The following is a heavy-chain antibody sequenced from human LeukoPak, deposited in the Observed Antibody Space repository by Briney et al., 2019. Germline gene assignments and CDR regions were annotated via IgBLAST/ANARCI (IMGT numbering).Heavy chain of an antibody. CDR1: GGSISSSSYY. CDR3: ARQTVAGSSLDY. J-gene: IGHJ4*02. V-gene: IGHV4-39*01. D-gene: IGHD6-19*01. CDR2: IYYSGST. Sequence: SQTLSLTCTVSGGSISSSSYYWGWIRQPPGKGLEWIGSIYYSGSTYYNPSLKSRVTISVDTSKNQFSLKLSSVTAADTAVYYCARQTVAGSSLDYWGQGTLVTVSS.